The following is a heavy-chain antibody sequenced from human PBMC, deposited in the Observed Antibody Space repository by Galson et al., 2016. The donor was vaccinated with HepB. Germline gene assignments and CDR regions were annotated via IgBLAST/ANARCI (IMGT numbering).Heavy chain of an antibody. D-gene: IGHD2/OR15-2a*01. V-gene: IGHV5-51*01. CDR1: EYSFSDHW. J-gene: IGHJ5*02. Sequence: QSGAEVKKSGESLKISCKGSEYSFSDHWIAWVRQMPGKGLEWMGIIWPSDSDTRYSPSFQGHVTISADESISTAYLQWTSLKASDTAIYYCARLVRYCSNSTTFHPQGPANWFDPWGQGTLVFVSS. CDR3: ARLVRYCSNSTTFHPQGPANWFDP. CDR2: IWPSDSDT.